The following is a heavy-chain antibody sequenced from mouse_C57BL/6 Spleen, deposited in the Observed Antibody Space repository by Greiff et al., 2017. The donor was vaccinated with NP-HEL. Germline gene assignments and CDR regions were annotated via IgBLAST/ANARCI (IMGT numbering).Heavy chain of an antibody. CDR2: IHSNSGST. D-gene: IGHD1-1*01. V-gene: IGHV1-64*01. J-gene: IGHJ1*03. Sequence: QVQLQQPGAELVKPGASVKLSCKASGYTFTSYWMHWVKQRPGQGLEWIGMIHSNSGSTNYNEKFKSKATLTVDKSSSTAYMQLSSLTSEDSAVYYCAKYGSSYDWYFDVWGTGTTVTVSS. CDR1: GYTFTSYW. CDR3: AKYGSSYDWYFDV.